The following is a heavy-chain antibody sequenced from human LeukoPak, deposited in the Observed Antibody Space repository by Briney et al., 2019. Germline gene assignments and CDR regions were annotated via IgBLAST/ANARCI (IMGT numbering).Heavy chain of an antibody. CDR2: IKQDGSHK. V-gene: IGHV3-7*01. Sequence: GGSLRLSCAASGFTFSTYWTYWVRQAPGEGLEWVANIKQDGSHKYYVDSVKGRFTISRDNAKNSLYLQMNSLRVEDTAVYYCVREEGYWGQGTLVTVSS. J-gene: IGHJ4*02. CDR1: GFTFSTYW. CDR3: VREEGY.